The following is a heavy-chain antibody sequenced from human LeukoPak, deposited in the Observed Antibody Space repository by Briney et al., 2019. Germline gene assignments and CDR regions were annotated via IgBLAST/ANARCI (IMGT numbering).Heavy chain of an antibody. CDR2: IIPILGIA. J-gene: IGHJ6*02. V-gene: IGHV1-69*04. D-gene: IGHD6-19*01. Sequence: GSSVKVSCKASGGTFSSYAISWVRQAPGQGLEWMGRIIPILGIANYAQKFQGRVTITAGKSTSTAYMELSSLRSEDTAVYYCARVYSSGPGYYYGMDVWGQGTTVTVSS. CDR3: ARVYSSGPGYYYGMDV. CDR1: GGTFSSYA.